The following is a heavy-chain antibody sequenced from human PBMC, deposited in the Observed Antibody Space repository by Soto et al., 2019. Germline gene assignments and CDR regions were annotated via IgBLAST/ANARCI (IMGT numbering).Heavy chain of an antibody. V-gene: IGHV3-30-3*01. D-gene: IGHD6-6*01. J-gene: IGHJ1*01. CDR1: GFTFSSYA. CDR3: ATRRSSSSQKRYFQH. Sequence: GGSLRLSCAASGFTFSSYAMHWVRQAPGKGLEWVAVISYDGSNKYYADSVKGRFTISRDNSKNTLYLQMNSLRAEDTAVYYCATRRSSSSQKRYFQHWGQGTLVTVSS. CDR2: ISYDGSNK.